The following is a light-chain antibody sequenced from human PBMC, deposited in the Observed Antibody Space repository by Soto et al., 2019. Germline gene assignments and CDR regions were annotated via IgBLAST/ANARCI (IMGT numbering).Light chain of an antibody. V-gene: IGKV3-20*01. CDR3: QQYGGSRWT. CDR2: GAS. CDR1: QSVSSTY. J-gene: IGKJ1*01. Sequence: EIVLTQSPGTLSLSPGERATISCRASQSVSSTYLAWYQQKPGQAPRLLIYGASNRATGIPDRFSGSGSGTDFTLTISRLEPEEFAVYYCQQYGGSRWTFGQGTRVDI.